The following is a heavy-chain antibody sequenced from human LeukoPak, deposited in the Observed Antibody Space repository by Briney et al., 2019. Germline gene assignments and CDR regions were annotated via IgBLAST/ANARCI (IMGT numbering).Heavy chain of an antibody. CDR3: ARETDGGNKDY. CDR2: VSGRSNTI. CDR1: GFTFSSYS. J-gene: IGHJ4*02. D-gene: IGHD4-23*01. Sequence: PGGSLRLSCAASGFTFSSYSMNWVRQAPGKGLEWVSYVSGRSNTISYADSVKGRFTNSRDNAKNSLYLQMNSLRAEDTAVYYCARETDGGNKDYWGQGTLVIVSS. V-gene: IGHV3-48*01.